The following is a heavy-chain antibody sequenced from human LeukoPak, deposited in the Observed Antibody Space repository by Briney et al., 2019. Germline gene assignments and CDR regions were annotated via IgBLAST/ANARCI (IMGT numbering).Heavy chain of an antibody. CDR1: GGSINNYY. CDR3: ARIYPALFDN. V-gene: IGHV4-4*07. D-gene: IGHD3-16*02. Sequence: PSETLSLTCNVSGGSINNYYWNWIRQPAGKGLEWIGRIYGDGSANCNPSLKSRVTMSVDTSKNQFSLKLISLTAADTAVYYCARIYPALFDNWGQGTLVTVSS. CDR2: IYGDGSA. J-gene: IGHJ4*02.